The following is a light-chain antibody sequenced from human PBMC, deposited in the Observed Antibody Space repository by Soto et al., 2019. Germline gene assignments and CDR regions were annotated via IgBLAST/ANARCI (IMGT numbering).Light chain of an antibody. CDR1: QGISNY. J-gene: IGKJ1*01. Sequence: DIQMTQSPSSLSESVGDRVTITCRASQGISNYLAWYQQKPEKVPKLLIYAASTLQSGVPSRFSSSGSGTAFNPTISNLPPEDFATYFFPKYKRAPRTFGQGTKVEIK. CDR3: PKYKRAPRT. CDR2: AAS. V-gene: IGKV1-27*01.